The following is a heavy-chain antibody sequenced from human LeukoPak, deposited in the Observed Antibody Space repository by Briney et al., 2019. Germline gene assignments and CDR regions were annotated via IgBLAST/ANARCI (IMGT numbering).Heavy chain of an antibody. CDR1: GGSISSSSYY. Sequence: SETLSLTCTVSGGSISSSSYYWGWIRQPPGKGLEWIGEINHSGSTNYNPSLKSRVTISVDTSKNQSSLKLSSVTAADTAVYYCARAQRASVNYYYYGMDVWGQGTTVTVSS. CDR3: ARAQRASVNYYYYGMDV. CDR2: INHSGST. J-gene: IGHJ6*02. V-gene: IGHV4-39*07. D-gene: IGHD6-25*01.